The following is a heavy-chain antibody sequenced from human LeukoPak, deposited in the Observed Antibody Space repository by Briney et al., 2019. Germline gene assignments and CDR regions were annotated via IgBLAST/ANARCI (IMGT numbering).Heavy chain of an antibody. J-gene: IGHJ5*02. D-gene: IGHD3-22*01. CDR2: ISGSGGST. CDR3: AKGSDSSGYLHTDNWFDP. CDR1: GFTFSSYA. Sequence: QTGRSLRLSCAASGFTFSSYAMSWVRQAPGKGMDWVSAISGSGGSTYYADSVKGRFTISRDNSKNTLYLQMNSLRAEDTAVYYCAKGSDSSGYLHTDNWFDPWGQGTLVTVSS. V-gene: IGHV3-23*01.